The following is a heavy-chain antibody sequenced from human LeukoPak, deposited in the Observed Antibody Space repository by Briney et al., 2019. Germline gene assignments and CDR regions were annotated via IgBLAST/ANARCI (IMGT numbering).Heavy chain of an antibody. V-gene: IGHV3-30-3*01. D-gene: IGHD2/OR15-2a*01. CDR2: ISFDGSNK. CDR1: EFTFGIYA. Sequence: GGSLRLSCAASEFTFGIYAMHWVRQAPGKGLEWVAVISFDGSNKYYADSVKGRFTISRDNSKNTLYLQMNSLRVEDTAVYYCASPLGPGSQLLLNYWGQGTLVTVSS. J-gene: IGHJ4*02. CDR3: ASPLGPGSQLLLNY.